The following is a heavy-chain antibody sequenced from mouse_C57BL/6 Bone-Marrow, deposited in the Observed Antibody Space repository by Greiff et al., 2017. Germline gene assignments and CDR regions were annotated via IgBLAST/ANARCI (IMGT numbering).Heavy chain of an antibody. Sequence: QVQLKESGAELARPGASVKMSCKASGSTFTSYTMHWVKQRPGQGLEWIGYMNPSSGYTKYNHKFKDKATLTADKSSSTAYMQLSSLTSEDSAVYYCAQRGYFDYWGQGTTLTVSS. CDR2: MNPSSGYT. CDR1: GSTFTSYT. V-gene: IGHV1-4*01. J-gene: IGHJ2*01. CDR3: AQRGYFDY.